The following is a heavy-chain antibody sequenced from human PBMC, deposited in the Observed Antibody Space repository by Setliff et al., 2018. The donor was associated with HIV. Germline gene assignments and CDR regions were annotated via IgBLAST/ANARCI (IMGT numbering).Heavy chain of an antibody. CDR2: INPSGGST. V-gene: IGHV1-46*01. CDR1: GYTFTSYY. D-gene: IGHD5-18*01. Sequence: ASVKVSCKASGYTFTSYYIHWVRQAPGQGLEWMGRINPSGGSTSYAQKFQGRVTMTRDTSTSTVYMELSSLRSEDTAMYYYCARGGVRGYSYGEALDIWGQGTLVTVSS. CDR3: CARGGVRGYSYGEALDI. J-gene: IGHJ3*02.